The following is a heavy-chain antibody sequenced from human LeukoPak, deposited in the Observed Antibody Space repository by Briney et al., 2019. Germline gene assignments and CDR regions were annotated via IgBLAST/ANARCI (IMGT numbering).Heavy chain of an antibody. D-gene: IGHD5-12*01. J-gene: IGHJ3*02. CDR2: IYYSGST. V-gene: IGHV4-31*03. CDR1: GGSLSSGGYY. Sequence: SETLSLTCTVSGGSLSSGGYYWSWIRQHPGKGLEWIGYIYYSGSTYYNPSLKSRVTISVDTSKNQFSLKLSSVTAADTAVYYCAREEAGYSGYGVAFDIWGQGTMVTVSS. CDR3: AREEAGYSGYGVAFDI.